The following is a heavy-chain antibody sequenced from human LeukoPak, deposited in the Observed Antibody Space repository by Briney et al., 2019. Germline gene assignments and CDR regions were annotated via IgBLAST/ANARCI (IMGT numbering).Heavy chain of an antibody. CDR2: IKQDGSEK. D-gene: IGHD3-3*01. J-gene: IGHJ4*02. CDR3: ARASNHYDFWSGYSPLPDY. V-gene: IGHV3-7*04. Sequence: GGSLRLSCAASGFTFSSYWMSWVRQAPGKGLEWVANIKQDGSEKYYVDSVKGRFTISRDNAKNSLYLQMNSLRAEDTAVYYCARASNHYDFWSGYSPLPDYWGQGTLVTVSS. CDR1: GFTFSSYW.